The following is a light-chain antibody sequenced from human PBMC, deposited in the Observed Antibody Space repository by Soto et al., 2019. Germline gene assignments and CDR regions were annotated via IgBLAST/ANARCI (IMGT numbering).Light chain of an antibody. Sequence: DIATTHSPSSLSDSLVGRDTIICRASQSVSTRLAWYQQTPGKAPKVLIYDDSSWAGGVPSRFTGSGSATEFPLTINSLKPDDFETYYCKQYSVYWTFG. CDR3: KQYSVYWT. CDR1: QSVSTR. J-gene: IGKJ1*01. V-gene: IGKV1-5*02. CDR2: DDS.